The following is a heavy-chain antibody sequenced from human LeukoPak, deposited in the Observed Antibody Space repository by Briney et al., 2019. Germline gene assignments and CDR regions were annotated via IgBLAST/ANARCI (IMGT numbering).Heavy chain of an antibody. CDR2: IYPGDSDT. CDR3: AGVDPCTEVGPFDY. D-gene: IGHD1-26*01. Sequence: SMNTCCTCCGNCTTCYLIGGVRALGQEGLGRMWIIYPGDSDTIYSQYFQGQVTIAADKSISTAYLQWSSLKASDTSMYYCAGVDPCTEVGPFDYWGQGTLVTVSS. V-gene: IGHV5-51*01. J-gene: IGHJ4*02. CDR1: GNCTTCYL.